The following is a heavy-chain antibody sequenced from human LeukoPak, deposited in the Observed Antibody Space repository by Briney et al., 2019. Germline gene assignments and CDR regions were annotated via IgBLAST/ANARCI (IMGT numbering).Heavy chain of an antibody. CDR1: GFTFSSYG. Sequence: GGSLRLSCAASGFTFSSYGMHWVRQAPGKGLEWAAVIWYDGSNKYYADSVKGRFTISRDNSKNTLDLRLNSLRAEDTAVYYCARSYCSGGSCYSGYFDYWGQGTLVTVSS. J-gene: IGHJ4*02. D-gene: IGHD2-15*01. V-gene: IGHV3-33*01. CDR3: ARSYCSGGSCYSGYFDY. CDR2: IWYDGSNK.